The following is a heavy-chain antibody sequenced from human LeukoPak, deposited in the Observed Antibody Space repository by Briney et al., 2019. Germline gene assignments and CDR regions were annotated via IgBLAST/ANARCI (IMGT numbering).Heavy chain of an antibody. D-gene: IGHD5-12*01. J-gene: IGHJ5*02. V-gene: IGHV3-20*04. CDR2: INWNSGSI. CDR3: AKDRAATIQGRWFDP. CDR1: GFSFDDYG. Sequence: GGSLRLSCAASGFSFDDYGMSWVRQAPGKGLEWVSGINWNSGSIGYADSVKGRFTISRDNAKNSLYLQMNSLRVEDTALYYCAKDRAATIQGRWFDPWGQGTLVTVSS.